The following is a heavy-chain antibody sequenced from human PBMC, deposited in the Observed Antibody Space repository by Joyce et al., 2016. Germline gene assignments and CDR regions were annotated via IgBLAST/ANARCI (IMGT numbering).Heavy chain of an antibody. CDR1: GFTFSLYG. V-gene: IGHV3-30*04. CDR3: ARDGRYYNAGSFFTH. J-gene: IGHJ4*02. D-gene: IGHD1-26*01. Sequence: QVQLVESGGGVVQPGKSQRLSCVASGFTFSLYGFQWVRQAPGRGLEWVAEISSDGSNSNYVDSLRGRFTISRDNSKNTVYLQMRSLRPEDTAVYYCARDGRYYNAGSFFTHWGQGALVTVSS. CDR2: ISSDGSNS.